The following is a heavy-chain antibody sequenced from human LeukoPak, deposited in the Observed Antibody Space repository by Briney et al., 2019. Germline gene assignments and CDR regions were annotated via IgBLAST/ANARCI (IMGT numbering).Heavy chain of an antibody. D-gene: IGHD2-2*01. CDR1: GFTFSSYS. V-gene: IGHV3-21*01. J-gene: IGHJ4*02. CDR3: ARDSEDIVAVPAATPFDY. Sequence: GGSLRLSCAASGFTFSSYSMNWVRQAPGKGLEWVSSISSSSSYIYYADSVKGRFTISRDNAKNSLYLQMNSLRAEDTAVYYCARDSEDIVAVPAATPFDYWGQGTLVTVSS. CDR2: ISSSSSYI.